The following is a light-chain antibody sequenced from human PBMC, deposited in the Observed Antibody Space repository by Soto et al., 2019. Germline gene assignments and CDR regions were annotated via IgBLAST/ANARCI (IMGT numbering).Light chain of an antibody. J-gene: IGLJ3*02. Sequence: QSALTQPASVSGSPGQSITISCTGTSSDVGGYNYVSWYQQHPGKAPKLMIYEVSNRPSGVSNRFSGSKSGNTASLTISGLQSEGEDDYFCSSFTSINTCVFGGGTQLTVL. CDR3: SSFTSINTCV. V-gene: IGLV2-14*01. CDR2: EVS. CDR1: SSDVGGYNY.